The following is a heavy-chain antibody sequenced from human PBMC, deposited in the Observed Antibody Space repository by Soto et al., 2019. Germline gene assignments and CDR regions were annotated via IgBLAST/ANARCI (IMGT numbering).Heavy chain of an antibody. CDR2: IYYSGSS. CDR1: GGSISGGDY. CDR3: GGGGARWPDYLDS. D-gene: IGHD2-15*01. Sequence: SETLSLTCTVSGGSISGGDYWSWIRQSPEKGLEWIGYIYYSGSSSSNPALQTRRSMSLDTSKNQFFLKLPSVTAADTAVYYYGGGGARWPDYLDSWGQGALVTVSS. J-gene: IGHJ4*02. V-gene: IGHV4-30-4*08.